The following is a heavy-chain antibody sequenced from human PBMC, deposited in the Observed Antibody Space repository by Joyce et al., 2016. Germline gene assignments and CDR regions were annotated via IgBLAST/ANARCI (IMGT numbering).Heavy chain of an antibody. J-gene: IGHJ4*02. CDR1: GGPFRGFF. V-gene: IGHV4-34*01. CDR2: ITNSGAT. D-gene: IGHD6-19*01. Sequence: QVQLQQWGAGLLKPSETLSLTCGVSGGPFRGFFWTWVRQPPGKGLEWIGDITNSGATNYNPSLKSRINFSVDTSKNQFSQKLTSLSAADTAVYYCARSQWLAPLMYWGQGTPVTVSS. CDR3: ARSQWLAPLMY.